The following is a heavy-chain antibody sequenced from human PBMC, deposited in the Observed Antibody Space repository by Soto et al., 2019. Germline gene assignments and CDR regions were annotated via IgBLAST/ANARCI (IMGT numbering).Heavy chain of an antibody. CDR1: GFTFGDYA. V-gene: IGHV3-49*04. D-gene: IGHD6-13*01. J-gene: IGHJ6*02. Sequence: LRLSCTASGFTFGDYAMSWVRQAPGKGLEWVGFIRSKAYGGTTEYAASVKGRFTISRDDSKSIAYLQMNSLKTEDTAVYYCTRGSCRGASCSWNYYYGMDVWGQGTTVTVSS. CDR3: TRGSCRGASCSWNYYYGMDV. CDR2: IRSKAYGGTT.